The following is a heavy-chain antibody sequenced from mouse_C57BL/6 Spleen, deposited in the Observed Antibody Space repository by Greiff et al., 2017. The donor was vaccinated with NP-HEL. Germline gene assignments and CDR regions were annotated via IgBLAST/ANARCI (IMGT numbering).Heavy chain of an antibody. J-gene: IGHJ2*01. CDR3: ARHPGSSYFDC. Sequence: EVKLVESGGDLVKPGGSLKLSCAASGFTFSSYGMSWVRQTPDKRLEWVATISSGGSYTYYPDSVKGRFTISRDNAKNTLYLQMSSLKSEDTAMYYCARHPGSSYFDCWGQGTTLTVSS. CDR1: GFTFSSYG. V-gene: IGHV5-6*01. D-gene: IGHD1-1*01. CDR2: ISSGGSYT.